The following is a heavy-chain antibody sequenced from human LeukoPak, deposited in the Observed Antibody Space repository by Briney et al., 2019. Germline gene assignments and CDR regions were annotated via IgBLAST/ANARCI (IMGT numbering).Heavy chain of an antibody. CDR1: GGSISNYY. V-gene: IGHV4-59*08. J-gene: IGHJ4*02. CDR2: IYYSGST. CDR3: ARLDYGSGSYPFDY. Sequence: SETLSLTCTGSGGSISNYYWSWIRQPPGKGLEWIGYIYYSGSTNYNPSLKSRVTISVDTSKNQFSLKLSSVTAADTAVYYCARLDYGSGSYPFDYWGQGTLVIVSS. D-gene: IGHD3-10*01.